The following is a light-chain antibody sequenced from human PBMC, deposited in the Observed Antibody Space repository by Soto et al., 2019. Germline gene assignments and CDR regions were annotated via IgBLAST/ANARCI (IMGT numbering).Light chain of an antibody. CDR1: QIISNY. V-gene: IGKV1-39*01. CDR3: QQSYGTPYT. Sequence: DIQMTQSPSSLSASVGDRVTITCRASQIISNYLNWYQQKPGKAPKLLIYGASTLQSGVPSRFSGSESGADFTLTISSLQPEDFAVYYCQQSYGTPYTFGQGTKLEIK. J-gene: IGKJ2*01. CDR2: GAS.